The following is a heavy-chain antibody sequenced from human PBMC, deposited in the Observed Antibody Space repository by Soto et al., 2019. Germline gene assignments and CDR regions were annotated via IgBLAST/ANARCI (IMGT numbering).Heavy chain of an antibody. Sequence: EVQLVESGGALVEPGGSLRLSYAASGFTFNNARMSWVRQAPGKGLDWVGRIDGGKTDFAAPVEGRFTFSRDDSRNTLFLQMNSLKTEDTVVYYCTSNAAAKVGTLSYWGQGTLVTVSS. CDR3: TSNAAAKVGTLSY. D-gene: IGHD1-26*01. J-gene: IGHJ4*02. V-gene: IGHV3-15*02. CDR1: GFTFNNAR. CDR2: IDGGKT.